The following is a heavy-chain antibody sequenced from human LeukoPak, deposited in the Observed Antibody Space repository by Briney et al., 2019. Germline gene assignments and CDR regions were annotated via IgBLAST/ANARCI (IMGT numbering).Heavy chain of an antibody. D-gene: IGHD2-15*01. J-gene: IGHJ6*02. CDR3: ARSFFSKLKTAYDMDV. V-gene: IGHV1-18*01. CDR1: GYTFTSYG. CDR2: ISAYNGNT. Sequence: ASVKVSCKASGYTFTSYGISWVRQAPGQGLEWMVWISAYNGNTNYAQKLQGRVTMTTDTSTSTAYMELRSLRSDDTAVYYCARSFFSKLKTAYDMDVWGQGTTVTVSS.